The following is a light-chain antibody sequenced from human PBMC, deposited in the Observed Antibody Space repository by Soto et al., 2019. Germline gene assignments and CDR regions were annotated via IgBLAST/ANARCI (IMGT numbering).Light chain of an antibody. CDR1: QIINSY. CDR3: QQRGT. CDR2: AAS. Sequence: DIQMTQSPSSLSASVGDRVTITCRASQIINSYLNWYQKKPGKAPKLLIYAASSLHSGVPTRFRGSESGIDFTLTISSLQPEDVATYYCQQRGTFGLGTKVEI. V-gene: IGKV1-39*01. J-gene: IGKJ1*01.